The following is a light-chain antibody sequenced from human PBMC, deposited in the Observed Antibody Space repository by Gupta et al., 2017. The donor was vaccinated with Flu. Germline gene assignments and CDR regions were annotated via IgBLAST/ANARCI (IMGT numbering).Light chain of an antibody. J-gene: IGKJ4*01. CDR1: QRFSSNY. CDR3: QQYGSSPLT. Sequence: EIVLTQSPATLCLSPGERATLSCGASQRFSSNYLAWYQQKPGLAPRLLIYDASTRATGIPDRFSGSGSGTDFTLTISRLEPEDFALYYCQQYGSSPLTFGGGTKVEIK. V-gene: IGKV3D-20*01. CDR2: DAS.